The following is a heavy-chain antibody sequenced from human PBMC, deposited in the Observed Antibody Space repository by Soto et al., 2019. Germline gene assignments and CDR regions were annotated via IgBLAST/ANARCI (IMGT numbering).Heavy chain of an antibody. D-gene: IGHD3-3*01. CDR2: MSFDGSNK. CDR1: GFTFSNYG. Sequence: LRLSCAASGFTFSNYGMHWVRQAPGKGLEWVAVMSFDGSNKYYADSVKGRFTISRDNSKNTLYLQMNSLRTEDTAVYYCAKALDFGWLLSGFWGQGTKVTVSS. J-gene: IGHJ4*02. V-gene: IGHV3-30*18. CDR3: AKALDFGWLLSGF.